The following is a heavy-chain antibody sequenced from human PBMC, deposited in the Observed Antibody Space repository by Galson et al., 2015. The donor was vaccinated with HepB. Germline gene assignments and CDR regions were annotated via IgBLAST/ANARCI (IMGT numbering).Heavy chain of an antibody. V-gene: IGHV3-48*03. J-gene: IGHJ3*02. CDR2: ISSSGSTI. D-gene: IGHD6-19*01. Sequence: SLRLSCAASGFTFSSYEMNWVRQAPGKGLEWVSYISSSGSTIYYADSVKGRFTISRDNAKNSLYLQMNSLRAEDTAVYYCARGGGVGIAVAGNTDAFDIWGQGTMVTVSS. CDR1: GFTFSSYE. CDR3: ARGGGVGIAVAGNTDAFDI.